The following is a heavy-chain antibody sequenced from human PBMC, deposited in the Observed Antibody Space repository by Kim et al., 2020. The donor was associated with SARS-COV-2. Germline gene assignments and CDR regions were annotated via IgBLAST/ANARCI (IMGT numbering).Heavy chain of an antibody. D-gene: IGHD1-1*01. V-gene: IGHV3-48*03. Sequence: DSVKGRFTISRDNAKNSLYLQMNSLRAEDTAVYYCARDGTRGGTDSEPDIWGQGTMVTVSS. CDR3: ARDGTRGGTDSEPDI. J-gene: IGHJ3*02.